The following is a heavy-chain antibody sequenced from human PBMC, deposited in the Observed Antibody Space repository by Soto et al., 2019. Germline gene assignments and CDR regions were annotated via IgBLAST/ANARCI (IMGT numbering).Heavy chain of an antibody. CDR3: ARATGPRTGIAVAGTDPPHYYYMDV. CDR1: GYTFTSYA. CDR2: INAGNGNT. Sequence: QVQLVQSGAEVKKPGASVKVSCKASGYTFTSYAMHWVRQAPGQGLEWMGWINAGNGNTKYSQKFQGRVTITRDTSASTAYMELSSLRSEDTAVYYCARATGPRTGIAVAGTDPPHYYYMDVWGKGTTVTVSS. J-gene: IGHJ6*03. V-gene: IGHV1-3*01. D-gene: IGHD6-19*01.